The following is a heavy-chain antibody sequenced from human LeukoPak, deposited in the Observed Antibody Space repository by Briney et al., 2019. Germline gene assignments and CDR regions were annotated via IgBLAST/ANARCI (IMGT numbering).Heavy chain of an antibody. CDR2: ISNRISTI. V-gene: IGHV3-48*02. CDR3: ARDLDYYGSGNDY. Sequence: GGSLRLSCAASGVTFSRYIMNWVRQAPRKGLGWVSYISNRISTIYYADSVKRRFTISRDNAKNSLYLQMNSLRDEDTAVYYCARDLDYYGSGNDYWGQGTLVTVSS. D-gene: IGHD3-10*01. CDR1: GVTFSRYI. J-gene: IGHJ4*02.